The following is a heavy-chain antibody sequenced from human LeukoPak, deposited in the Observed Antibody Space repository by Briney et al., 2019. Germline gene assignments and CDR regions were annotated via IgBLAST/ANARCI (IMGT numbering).Heavy chain of an antibody. J-gene: IGHJ5*02. D-gene: IGHD3-10*01. CDR3: ARDQSGEWFDP. CDR2: IIPILGIA. CDR1: GGTFSSYA. Sequence: SVKVSCKASGGTFSSYAISWVRQAPGQGIEWMGRIIPILGIANYAQKFQGRVTITADKSTSTAYMELSSLRSEDTAVYYCARDQSGEWFDPWGQGTLVTVSS. V-gene: IGHV1-69*04.